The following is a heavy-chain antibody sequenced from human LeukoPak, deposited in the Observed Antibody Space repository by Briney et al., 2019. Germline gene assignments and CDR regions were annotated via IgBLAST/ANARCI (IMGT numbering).Heavy chain of an antibody. V-gene: IGHV3-23*01. CDR2: ISGSGGST. D-gene: IGHD6-6*01. Sequence: PGGSLRLSCPASGFTFSSYAMSWVRQAPGKGLEWVSAISGSGGSTYYADSVKGRFPISRDNSKNTLYLQMNSLRAEDTAVYYCARRLSSSSLPFDYWGQGTLVTVSS. CDR1: GFTFSSYA. CDR3: ARRLSSSSLPFDY. J-gene: IGHJ4*02.